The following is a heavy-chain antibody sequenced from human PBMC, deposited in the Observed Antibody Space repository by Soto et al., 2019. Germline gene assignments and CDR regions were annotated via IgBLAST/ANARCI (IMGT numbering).Heavy chain of an antibody. CDR1: GFTFSSYG. CDR2: ISYDGSNK. V-gene: IGHV3-30*18. CDR3: AKGEQIAVAGNLNY. D-gene: IGHD6-19*01. Sequence: GGSLRLSCAASGFTFSSYGMHWVRQAPGKGLEWVAVISYDGSNKYYADSVKGRFTISRDNSKNTLYLQMNSLRAEDTAVYYCAKGEQIAVAGNLNYWGQGTLVTVSS. J-gene: IGHJ4*02.